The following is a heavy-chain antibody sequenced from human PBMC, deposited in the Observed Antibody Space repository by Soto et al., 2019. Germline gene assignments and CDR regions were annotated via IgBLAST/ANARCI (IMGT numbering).Heavy chain of an antibody. D-gene: IGHD3-10*01. CDR2: IRSKAYGGTT. Sequence: LRLSCTASGFTFGDYAMSWFRQAPGKGLEGVGFIRSKAYGGTTEYAASVKGRFTISRDDSKSIAYLQMNSLKTEDTAVYYCTSQTGDYYGSGSLDYYYGMDVWGQGTTVTVSS. CDR3: TSQTGDYYGSGSLDYYYGMDV. J-gene: IGHJ6*02. CDR1: GFTFGDYA. V-gene: IGHV3-49*03.